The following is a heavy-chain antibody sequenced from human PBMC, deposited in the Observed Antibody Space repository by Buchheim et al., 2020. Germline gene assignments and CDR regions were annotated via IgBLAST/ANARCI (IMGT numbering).Heavy chain of an antibody. CDR3: ARANYDILTGSPPHFDY. J-gene: IGHJ4*02. V-gene: IGHV4-59*01. CDR1: GGSISSYY. D-gene: IGHD3-9*01. Sequence: QVQLQESGPGLVKPSETLSLTCTVSGGSISSYYWSWIRQPPGKGLEWIGYIYYSGSTNFNPSLKSRVTISVDTSKKQFSLKLSSVTPADTAVYYCARANYDILTGSPPHFDYWGQGTL. CDR2: IYYSGST.